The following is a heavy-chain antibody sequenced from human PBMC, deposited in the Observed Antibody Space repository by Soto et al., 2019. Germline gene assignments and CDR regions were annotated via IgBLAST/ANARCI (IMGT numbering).Heavy chain of an antibody. CDR2: IIPILGIA. CDR3: VRGVTPGPFDY. Sequence: SVKVSCKASGGTFSSYTISWVRQAPGQGLEWMGRIIPILGIANYAQKFQGRVTITADKSTSTAYMELSRLRSEDTAVYYCVRGVTPGPFDYWGQGTLVTVSS. CDR1: GGTFSSYT. J-gene: IGHJ4*02. V-gene: IGHV1-69*02. D-gene: IGHD4-4*01.